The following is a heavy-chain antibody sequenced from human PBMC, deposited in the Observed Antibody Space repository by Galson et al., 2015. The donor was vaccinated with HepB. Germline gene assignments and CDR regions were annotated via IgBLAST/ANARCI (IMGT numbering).Heavy chain of an antibody. Sequence: PALAKPTQTLTLTCTFSGFSLSTSGMRVSWIRQPPGKALEWLARIDWDDDKFYSTSLKTRLTISKDTSKNQVVLTMTNMDPVDTATYYCARGSYYYYYGMDVWGQGTTVTVSS. J-gene: IGHJ6*02. CDR3: ARGSYYYYYGMDV. CDR2: IDWDDDK. CDR1: GFSLSTSGMR. V-gene: IGHV2-70*04. D-gene: IGHD2-15*01.